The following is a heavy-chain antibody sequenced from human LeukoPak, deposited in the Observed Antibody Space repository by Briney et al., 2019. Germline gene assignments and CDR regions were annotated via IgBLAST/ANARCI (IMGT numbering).Heavy chain of an antibody. V-gene: IGHV1-8*01. CDR2: MNPNSGNT. D-gene: IGHD1/OR15-1a*01. Sequence: ASVKVSCKASGYTFTSYDVNWVRQATGQGLEWMGWMNPNSGNTGYAQKFQGRVTMTRNTSISTAYMELSSLRSEDTAVYYCARGRILRNKNFDYWGQGTLVTVSS. J-gene: IGHJ4*02. CDR3: ARGRILRNKNFDY. CDR1: GYTFTSYD.